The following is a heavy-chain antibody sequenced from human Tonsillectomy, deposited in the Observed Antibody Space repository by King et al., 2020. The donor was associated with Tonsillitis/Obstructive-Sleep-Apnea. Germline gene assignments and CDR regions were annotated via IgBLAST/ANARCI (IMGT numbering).Heavy chain of an antibody. Sequence: EVQLVESGGGLVKSGGSLRLSCAASGFTFSNAWMSWVRQAPGKGLEWVGRIKSKTDGGTTDYITPVKGRFTISRDDSKNTLFLQMNSLKTEDTAVYYCTTLSGWSFDHWGQGTLVTVSS. CDR3: TTLSGWSFDH. CDR2: IKSKTDGGTT. J-gene: IGHJ5*02. V-gene: IGHV3-15*01. D-gene: IGHD6-19*01. CDR1: GFTFSNAW.